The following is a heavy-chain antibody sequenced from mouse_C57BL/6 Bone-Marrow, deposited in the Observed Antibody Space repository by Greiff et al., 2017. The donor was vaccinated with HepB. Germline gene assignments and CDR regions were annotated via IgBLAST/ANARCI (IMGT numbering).Heavy chain of an antibody. V-gene: IGHV1-18*01. J-gene: IGHJ2*01. Sequence: VQLQQPGPELVKPGASVKIPCKASGYTFTDYNMDWVKQSHGKSLEWIGDINPNNGGTIYNQKFKGKATLTVDKSSSTAYMELRSLTSEDTAVYYCARRITTVVATDYFDYWGQGTTLTVSS. D-gene: IGHD1-1*01. CDR1: GYTFTDYN. CDR2: INPNNGGT. CDR3: ARRITTVVATDYFDY.